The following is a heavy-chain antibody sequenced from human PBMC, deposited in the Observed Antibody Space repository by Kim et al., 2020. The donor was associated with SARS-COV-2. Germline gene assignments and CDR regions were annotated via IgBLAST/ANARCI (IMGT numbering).Heavy chain of an antibody. V-gene: IGHV1-46*01. J-gene: IGHJ4*02. Sequence: ASVKVSCKASGDTFTSYYMRWVRQAPGQGLEWMGMINPIGGSTSYAQKFQGRVTMTRDTSTSTVYMELSSLRSEDTAVYYCARVSSPMIVVVTEDYCDYWGRGPGVTVSS. D-gene: IGHD3-22*01. CDR2: INPIGGST. CDR1: GDTFTSYY. CDR3: ARVSSPMIVVVTEDYCDY.